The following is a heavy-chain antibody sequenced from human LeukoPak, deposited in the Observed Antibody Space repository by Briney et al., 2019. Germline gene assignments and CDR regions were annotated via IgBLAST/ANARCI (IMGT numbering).Heavy chain of an antibody. V-gene: IGHV3-21*01. Sequence: GGSLRLSCAASGFTFSSYEMNWVRQAPGKGLEWVSSISSTGSYIYYADSVKGRFTVSRDNAKNSLYLQMNSLRAEDTAVYYCARDWGDYSFDYWGQGTLVTVSS. J-gene: IGHJ4*02. CDR2: ISSTGSYI. CDR1: GFTFSSYE. CDR3: ARDWGDYSFDY. D-gene: IGHD2-21*02.